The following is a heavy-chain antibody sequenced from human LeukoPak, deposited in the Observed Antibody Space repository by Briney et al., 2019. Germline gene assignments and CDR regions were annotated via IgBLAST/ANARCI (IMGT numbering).Heavy chain of an antibody. Sequence: SETLSLTCTVSGGSISSGGYYWSWIRQHPGKGLEWIGYIYYSGNTYYNPSLKSRVTISVDTSKNQFSLKLSSVTAADTAVYYCARRRVWFGEGAGDYYGMDVWGQGTTVTVSS. CDR3: ARRRVWFGEGAGDYYGMDV. J-gene: IGHJ6*02. D-gene: IGHD3-10*01. CDR1: GGSISSGGYY. CDR2: IYYSGNT. V-gene: IGHV4-31*03.